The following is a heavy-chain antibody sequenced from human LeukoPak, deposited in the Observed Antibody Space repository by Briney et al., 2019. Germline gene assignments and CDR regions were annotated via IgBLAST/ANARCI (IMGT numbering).Heavy chain of an antibody. CDR3: AREVSEGFDF. V-gene: IGHV3-21*01. J-gene: IGHJ4*02. CDR1: GFTFSGYS. CDR2: FGTRSTSI. Sequence: PGGSLRLSCTASGFTFSGYSMSWIRQAPGKGLEWVSSFGTRSTSIYHAGSVKGRFAISRDNAKNLLYLQMNSLRAEDTALYYCAREVSEGFDFWGQGTLVTVSS. D-gene: IGHD3-22*01.